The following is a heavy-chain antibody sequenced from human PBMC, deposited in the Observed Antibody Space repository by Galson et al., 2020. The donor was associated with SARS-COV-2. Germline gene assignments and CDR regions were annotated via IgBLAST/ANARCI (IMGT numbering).Heavy chain of an antibody. V-gene: IGHV3-21*01. CDR1: GFPFSTYS. J-gene: IGHJ6*02. D-gene: IGHD5-18*01. Sequence: NSGGSLRLSCAASGFPFSTYSMNWVRLAPGKGLDWVSSISTSSSYTYYVDSVKGRFSISRDNPRNSLYLQMNSLRAEDTAVYYCARDEGIRGYNYGRLYYGMDVWGQGARVSVSS. CDR3: ARDEGIRGYNYGRLYYGMDV. CDR2: ISTSSSYT.